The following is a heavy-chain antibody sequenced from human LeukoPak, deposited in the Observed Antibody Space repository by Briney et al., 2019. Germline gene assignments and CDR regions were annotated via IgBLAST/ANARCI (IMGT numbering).Heavy chain of an antibody. V-gene: IGHV4-59*08. J-gene: IGHJ6*02. D-gene: IGHD6-13*01. CDR3: ATSTRIAAAAYDGMDV. Sequence: SETLSLTCTVSGGSISSYYWSWIRQPPGKGLEWIGYIYYSGSTNYNPSLKSRVTISVDTSKNQFSLKLSSVTAADTAVYYCATSTRIAAAAYDGMDVWGQGTTVTVSS. CDR2: IYYSGST. CDR1: GGSISSYY.